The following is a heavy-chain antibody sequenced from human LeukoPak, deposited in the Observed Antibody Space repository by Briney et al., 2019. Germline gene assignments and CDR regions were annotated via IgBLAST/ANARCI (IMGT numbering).Heavy chain of an antibody. J-gene: IGHJ4*02. CDR1: GYTFTSYY. CDR2: INPSGGST. V-gene: IGHV1-46*01. D-gene: IGHD6-13*01. Sequence: ASVKVSCKASGYTFTSYYMHWVRQAPGQGLEWMGIINPSGGSTSYAQKFQGRVTMTRDTSTSTVYMELSSLRSEDTAVYYCATSIGLEGTAAAGTDDDYWGQGTLVTVSS. CDR3: ATSIGLEGTAAAGTDDDY.